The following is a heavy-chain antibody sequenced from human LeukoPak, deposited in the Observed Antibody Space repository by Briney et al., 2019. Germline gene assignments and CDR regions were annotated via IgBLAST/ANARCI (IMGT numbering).Heavy chain of an antibody. CDR2: ISRTGNSI. CDR3: ARGPYSSYWYVDS. V-gene: IGHV3-48*04. CDR1: GFTVTSKN. Sequence: GGSLTLTCAASGFTVTSKNMSWLRQAPGKGLEWISYISRTGNSIYYADSVKGRFTVSRDSAKNSLYLQMNSLRAEDTAVYYCARGPYSSYWYVDSCGHGTLVTVAS. J-gene: IGHJ4*01. D-gene: IGHD5-12*01.